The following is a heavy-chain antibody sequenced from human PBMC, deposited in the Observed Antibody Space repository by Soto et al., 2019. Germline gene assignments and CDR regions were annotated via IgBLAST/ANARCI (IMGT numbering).Heavy chain of an antibody. V-gene: IGHV1-69*01. J-gene: IGHJ4*02. CDR1: GGTFSRHG. CDR2: IIPIAGIA. CDR3: ARDRGTGSYDYFDY. Sequence: QVHLVQSGAEVKKPGSSVKVSCKASGGTFSRHGINWVRQAPGQGLEWMGGIIPIAGIAHYAQKFQGRVTITADESTSTVYMELSSLRSEDTAVYFCARDRGTGSYDYFDYWGQGTLVTVSS. D-gene: IGHD1-26*01.